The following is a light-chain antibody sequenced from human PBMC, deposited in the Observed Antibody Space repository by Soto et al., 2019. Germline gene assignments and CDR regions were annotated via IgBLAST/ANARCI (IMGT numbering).Light chain of an antibody. CDR1: QTISSW. Sequence: DIQMTQSPSTLSGSVGDRVTITCRASQTISSWLAWYQQKPGKAPNLLIYKASTLKSGVPSRFSGSGSGTDFPLTISSLQSEDSAVYYCQQYNNWPSFGQGTKGDI. CDR3: QQYNNWPS. V-gene: IGKV1-5*03. CDR2: KAS. J-gene: IGKJ1*01.